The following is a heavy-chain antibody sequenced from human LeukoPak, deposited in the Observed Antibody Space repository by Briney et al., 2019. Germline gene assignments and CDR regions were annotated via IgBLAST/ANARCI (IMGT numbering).Heavy chain of an antibody. CDR3: ARRFGRPFDY. D-gene: IGHD3-10*01. V-gene: IGHV5-51*01. Sequence: GESLKISCKSSVYSFTTYWIGWVRQMPGKGLEWMGIIYPGDSDTTYSPSFQGQVTISVDRSISTAYLQWSSLKASDTAMYYCARRFGRPFDYWGQGTLVTVSS. J-gene: IGHJ4*02. CDR2: IYPGDSDT. CDR1: VYSFTTYW.